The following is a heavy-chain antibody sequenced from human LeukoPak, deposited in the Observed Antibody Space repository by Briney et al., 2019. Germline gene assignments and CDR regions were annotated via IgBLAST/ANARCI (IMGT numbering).Heavy chain of an antibody. CDR1: GESFSGYY. CDR2: VNHSGST. V-gene: IGHV4-34*01. Sequence: PSETLSLTCAVYGESFSGYYWSWIRQPPGKGLEWIGEVNHSGSTNYNPSLKSRVTISVDTSKNQFSLKLSSVTAADTAVYYCARTQYVLIVYYYYYMDVWGKGTTVTVS. J-gene: IGHJ6*03. D-gene: IGHD2-8*01. CDR3: ARTQYVLIVYYYYYMDV.